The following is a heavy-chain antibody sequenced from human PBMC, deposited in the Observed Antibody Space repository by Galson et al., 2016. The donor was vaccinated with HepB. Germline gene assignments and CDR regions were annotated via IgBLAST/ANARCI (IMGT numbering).Heavy chain of an antibody. CDR2: IGGLSNHI. V-gene: IGHV3-21*01. J-gene: IGHJ5*02. CDR3: ARVGACSKALRENWFDP. Sequence: SLRLSCAASGFIFSNCRMNWVRQAPGKGLEWVSSIGGLSNHIYYADSVKGRFAISRDNAKNSVYLQMSSLSAEDTAVYYCARVGACSKALRENWFDPWGQGTLVTVSS. CDR1: GFIFSNCR. D-gene: IGHD1-26*01.